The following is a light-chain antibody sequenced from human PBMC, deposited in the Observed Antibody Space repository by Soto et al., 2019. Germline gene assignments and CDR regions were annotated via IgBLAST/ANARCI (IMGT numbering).Light chain of an antibody. CDR3: ARWDDSLGASYV. CDR1: SSNIGSKT. V-gene: IGLV1-44*01. Sequence: QSVLTQPPSASGTPGQRVTISCSGSSSNIGSKTVNWYQKLPGTAPKLLIYSTNQRPSGVPDRFSGSKSGTSASLAISGLPSXXXXXXYCARWDDSLGASYVFGTGTKLT. J-gene: IGLJ1*01. CDR2: STN.